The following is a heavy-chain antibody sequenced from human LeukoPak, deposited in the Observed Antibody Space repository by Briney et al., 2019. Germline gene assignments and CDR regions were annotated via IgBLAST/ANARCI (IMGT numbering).Heavy chain of an antibody. CDR1: GFTFSSYG. D-gene: IGHD2-15*01. V-gene: IGHV3-33*01. CDR2: IWYDGSIQ. CDR3: ARAGYCSGGSCYGSDY. Sequence: GGSLRLSCAASGFTFSSYGMHWVRQAPGKGLEWVAAIWYDGSIQYYADSVKGRFTISRDNSKNTLYLQMDSLGAEDTAVYYCARAGYCSGGSCYGSDYWGQGTLVSVSS. J-gene: IGHJ4*02.